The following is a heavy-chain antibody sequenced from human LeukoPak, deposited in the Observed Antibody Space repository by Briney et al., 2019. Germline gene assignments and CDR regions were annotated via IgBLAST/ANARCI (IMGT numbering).Heavy chain of an antibody. CDR1: GFTFSSYG. V-gene: IGHV3-30*03. CDR3: ARAGYSSGWYPGGFDY. CDR2: ISYDGSNK. D-gene: IGHD6-19*01. Sequence: PGRSLRLSCAASGFTFSSYGMHWVRQAPGKGLEWVAVISYDGSNKYYADSVKGRFTISRDNSKNTLYLQMNSLRAEDTAVYYCARAGYSSGWYPGGFDYWGQGTLVTVSS. J-gene: IGHJ4*02.